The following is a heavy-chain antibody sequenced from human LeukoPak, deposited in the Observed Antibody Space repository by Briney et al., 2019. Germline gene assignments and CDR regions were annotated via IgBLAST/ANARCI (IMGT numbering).Heavy chain of an antibody. D-gene: IGHD6-19*01. CDR1: GFTFSSYA. J-gene: IGHJ4*02. CDR2: ISSNGGST. Sequence: GGSLRLSCSASGFTFSSYAMHWVRQAPGKGLEYVSAISSNGGSTYYADSVKGRFTISRDNSKNTLYLQISSLRAEDTAVYYCVKALYSSGWYCDYWGQGTLVTVSS. CDR3: VKALYSSGWYCDY. V-gene: IGHV3-64D*06.